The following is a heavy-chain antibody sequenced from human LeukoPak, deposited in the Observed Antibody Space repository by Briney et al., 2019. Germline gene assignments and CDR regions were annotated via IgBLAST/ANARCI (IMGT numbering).Heavy chain of an antibody. CDR1: GFTFSSNY. CDR2: IYSGGST. D-gene: IGHD5-18*01. CDR3: ASASGYSYGYGFDY. V-gene: IGHV3-66*01. Sequence: PGGSLRLSCAASGFTFSSNYMSWVRQAPGKGLEWVSVIYSGGSTYYADSVKGRFTISRDNSKNTLYLQMNSLRAEDTAVYYCASASGYSYGYGFDYWGQGTLVTVSS. J-gene: IGHJ4*02.